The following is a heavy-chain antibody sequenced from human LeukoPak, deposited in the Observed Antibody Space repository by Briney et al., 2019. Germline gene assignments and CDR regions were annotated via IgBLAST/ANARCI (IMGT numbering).Heavy chain of an antibody. V-gene: IGHV3-23*01. CDR1: GFTFSSYG. CDR2: ISGSGGST. CDR3: AKHYDYVWGSYRYTYYFDY. Sequence: GGCLRLSCAASGFTFSSYGMSWVRQAPGKGLEWVSAISGSGGSTYYADSVKGRFTISRDNSKNTLYLQMNSLRAEDTAVYYCAKHYDYVWGSYRYTYYFDYWGQGTLVTVSS. D-gene: IGHD3-16*02. J-gene: IGHJ4*02.